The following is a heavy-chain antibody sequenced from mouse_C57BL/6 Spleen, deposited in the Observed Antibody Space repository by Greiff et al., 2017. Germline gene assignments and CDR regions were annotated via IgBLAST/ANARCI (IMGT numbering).Heavy chain of an antibody. CDR3: ARGGREGAMDD. J-gene: IGHJ4*01. V-gene: IGHV1-61*01. CDR2: IYPSDSET. Sequence: QVQLQQPGAELVRPGSSVKLSCKASGYTFTSYWMDWVKQRPGQGLEWIGNIYPSDSETHYNQKFKDKATLTVDKSSSTAYMQLSSLTSEDSAVYYCARGGREGAMDDWGQGTSVTVSS. CDR1: GYTFTSYW.